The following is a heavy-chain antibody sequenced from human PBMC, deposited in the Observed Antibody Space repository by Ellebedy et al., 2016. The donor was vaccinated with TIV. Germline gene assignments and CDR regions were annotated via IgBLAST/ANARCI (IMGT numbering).Heavy chain of an antibody. J-gene: IGHJ6*02. V-gene: IGHV5-51*01. CDR3: ARRSAHYGMDV. Sequence: GESLKISCKGSGYTFSSYWIGWVRQMPGKGLEWMGLIYPGDSDTRYSPSFQGQVTFSADRSISTAYMQWSSLKASDTAMDYCARRSAHYGMDVWGQGTTGIVSS. CDR2: IYPGDSDT. CDR1: GYTFSSYW.